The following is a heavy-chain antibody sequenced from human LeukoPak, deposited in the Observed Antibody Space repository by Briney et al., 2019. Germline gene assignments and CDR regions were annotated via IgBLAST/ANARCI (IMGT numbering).Heavy chain of an antibody. CDR2: IKQDGSEK. CDR1: GFTFNTYW. V-gene: IGHV3-7*03. D-gene: IGHD2/OR15-2a*01. J-gene: IGHJ4*02. Sequence: GGSLRLSCAASGFTFNTYWMSWVRQAPGKGLEWVANIKQDGSEKYYVDSVKGRFTISRDNAKNSLYLQMNSLRAEDTAVYYCASTSPHLDYWGQGTLVTVSS. CDR3: ASTSPHLDY.